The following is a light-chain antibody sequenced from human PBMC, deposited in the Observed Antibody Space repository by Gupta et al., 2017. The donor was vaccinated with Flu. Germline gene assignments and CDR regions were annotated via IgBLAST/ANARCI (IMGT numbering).Light chain of an antibody. J-gene: IGKJ4*02. CDR3: QEYNSYGA. CDR2: NAS. CDR1: QSIRSR. Sequence: SPSTLSASVGNRVTITWRARQSIRSRLSWYQQKPGKAPKRLIYNASTLESGVPSRFSGSGFGTEFTLTIRRLQPVEFSTYYCQEYNSYGAFGRGTKVEIK. V-gene: IGKV1-5*03.